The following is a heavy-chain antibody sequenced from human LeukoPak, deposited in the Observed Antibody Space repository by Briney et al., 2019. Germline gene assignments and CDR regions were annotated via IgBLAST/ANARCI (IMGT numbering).Heavy chain of an antibody. J-gene: IGHJ4*02. Sequence: SETLSLTCTVSGGSISTYYWSWIRQPPGKGLEWIGYIYNSGSTNYNPSLQSRVTISVDTSKNQFSLKLSSVTAADTAVYYCARGLHLGELSLGSPPVFDYWGQGTLVTVSS. CDR3: ARGLHLGELSLGSPPVFDY. CDR2: IYNSGST. CDR1: GGSISTYY. V-gene: IGHV4-59*01. D-gene: IGHD3-16*02.